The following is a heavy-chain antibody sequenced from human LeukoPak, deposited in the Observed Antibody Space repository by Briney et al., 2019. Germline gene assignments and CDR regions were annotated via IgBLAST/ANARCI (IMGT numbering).Heavy chain of an antibody. Sequence: VSGPTLVNPTQTLTLTCTFSGFSLSTTGVGVTWVRQPPGKALEWLALIYWNDEKYYSPSLKTRLTITKDTSKRQVVLTMTNMDTVDTATYYCAHDRAGIGFDPWGQGTLVTVSS. CDR2: IYWNDEK. J-gene: IGHJ5*02. D-gene: IGHD3-22*01. CDR3: AHDRAGIGFDP. CDR1: GFSLSTTGVG. V-gene: IGHV2-5*01.